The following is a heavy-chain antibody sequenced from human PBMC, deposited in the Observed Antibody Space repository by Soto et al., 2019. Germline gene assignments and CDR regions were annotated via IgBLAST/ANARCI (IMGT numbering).Heavy chain of an antibody. CDR1: GFSFSSPG. V-gene: IGHV3-30*18. D-gene: IGHD6-19*01. CDR3: AKLEGSVPVDGDWFDP. Sequence: QVQLVESGGGVVQPGRSLRLSCAASGFSFSSPGMHWVRQAPGRGLEWGAVISHDGSFKSYADSLRGRFTVSRDNSKNTLYLQIHSLRPEDTAVYYCAKLEGSVPVDGDWFDPWGQGTLVTVSS. J-gene: IGHJ5*02. CDR2: ISHDGSFK.